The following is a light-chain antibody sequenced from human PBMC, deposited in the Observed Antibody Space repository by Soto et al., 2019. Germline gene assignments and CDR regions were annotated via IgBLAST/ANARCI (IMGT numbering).Light chain of an antibody. CDR3: CSYAGSYTHV. V-gene: IGLV2-11*01. J-gene: IGLJ1*01. Sequence: VLTQPRSVSGSPGQSVTFSCTGTSSDVGAYIYVSWYQQHPGKAPKLIIYDVIKRPSGVPDRFSGSKSGNTASLTISGLQAEDEADYYCCSYAGSYTHVFGTGTKVTVL. CDR1: SSDVGAYIY. CDR2: DVI.